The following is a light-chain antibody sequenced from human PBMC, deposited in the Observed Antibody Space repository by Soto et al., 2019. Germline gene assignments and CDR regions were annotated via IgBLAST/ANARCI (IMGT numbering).Light chain of an antibody. V-gene: IGLV2-23*02. J-gene: IGLJ1*01. CDR3: CSYAGNSEV. CDR1: SGDVGSYNL. Sequence: QSVLTQPASVSGSPGQSITIPCTGTSGDVGSYNLVSWYQQHPGKAPKLLIYEVTERPSGVSNRFSGSKSGNTASLTISGLQPHDEADYYCCSYAGNSEVFGTGTKVTVL. CDR2: EVT.